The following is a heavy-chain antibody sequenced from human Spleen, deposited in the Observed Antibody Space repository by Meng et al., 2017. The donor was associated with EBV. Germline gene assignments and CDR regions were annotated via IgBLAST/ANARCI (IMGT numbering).Heavy chain of an antibody. CDR2: IMAVFGTV. D-gene: IGHD1-1*01. J-gene: IGHJ4*02. CDR3: ARQLESHLFDY. CDR1: VDSFSNFA. Sequence: GQLLQSGAELKMPGSSWKVDCKASVDSFSNFAISWGRQAPGQGLEWMGGIMAVFGTVNYAQRFQGRVTITADKSTTTVYMELSSLRSEDTAVYYCARQLESHLFDYWGQGTLVTVSS. V-gene: IGHV1-69*06.